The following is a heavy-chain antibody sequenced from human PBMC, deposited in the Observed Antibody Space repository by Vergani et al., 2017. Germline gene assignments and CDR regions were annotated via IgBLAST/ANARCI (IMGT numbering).Heavy chain of an antibody. J-gene: IGHJ4*02. Sequence: QVQLVESGGGLVKPGGSLRLSCAASGFTFSDYYMSWIRQAPGKGLEWVSYISSSGSTIYYADSVKGRFTFSRDNAKNSLYLQMNSLRAEDTAVYYCAKESNFGVVIRTAYFDDWGQGTLVTVSS. D-gene: IGHD3-3*01. CDR1: GFTFSDYY. CDR2: ISSSGSTI. CDR3: AKESNFGVVIRTAYFDD. V-gene: IGHV3-11*04.